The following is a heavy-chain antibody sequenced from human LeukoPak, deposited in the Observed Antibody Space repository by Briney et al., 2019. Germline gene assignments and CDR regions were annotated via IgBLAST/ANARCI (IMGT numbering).Heavy chain of an antibody. V-gene: IGHV3-23*01. CDR2: ITGGGDYT. D-gene: IGHD3-22*01. Sequence: GVSLRLSCAASGFIFASHAMTWVRQAPGKGLEWVSTITGGGDYTYHADSVKGRFTISRDNSKNTLYLQMNSLRAEDTAVYFCATILKLVVINPFDYWGQGMLVTVS. J-gene: IGHJ4*02. CDR3: ATILKLVVINPFDY. CDR1: GFIFASHA.